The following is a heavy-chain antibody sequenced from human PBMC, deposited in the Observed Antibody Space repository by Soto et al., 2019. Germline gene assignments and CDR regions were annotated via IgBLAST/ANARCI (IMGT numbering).Heavy chain of an antibody. Sequence: PSQTLSLTCAIAGDSVSSNSAAWNWIRQSPSRGLEWLGRTYYRSKWYNDYAVSVKSRITINPDTSKNQFSLQLNSVTPEDTAVYYCAREGVAVAGAIYYGMDVWGQGTTVTVSS. CDR2: TYYRSKWYN. CDR1: GDSVSSNSAA. V-gene: IGHV6-1*01. J-gene: IGHJ6*02. D-gene: IGHD6-13*01. CDR3: AREGVAVAGAIYYGMDV.